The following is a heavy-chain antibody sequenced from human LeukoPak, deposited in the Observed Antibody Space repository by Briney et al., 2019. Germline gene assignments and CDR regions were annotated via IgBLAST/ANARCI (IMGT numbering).Heavy chain of an antibody. CDR3: ASLMVTTNSRSRGIPFDY. J-gene: IGHJ4*02. Sequence: PGGSLRLSCAASGFTFSSYSMNWVRQAPGKGLEWVSYISSSSSTIYYADSVKGRFTISRDNAKNSLYLQMNSLRAEDTAVYYCASLMVTTNSRSRGIPFDYWGQGTLVTVSS. CDR1: GFTFSSYS. D-gene: IGHD4-17*01. V-gene: IGHV3-48*01. CDR2: ISSSSSTI.